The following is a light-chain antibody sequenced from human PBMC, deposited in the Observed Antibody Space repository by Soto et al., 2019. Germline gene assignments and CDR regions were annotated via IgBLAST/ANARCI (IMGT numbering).Light chain of an antibody. CDR3: LQDYNYPRT. CDR1: QAIRND. Sequence: AIQMTQSPSSLSASVGDRVTITCRASQAIRNDLGWYQQKPGTAPKLLIYAASNLQSGVPSRFSGSTSDADFTLTISSLQPEDSATYYCLQDYNYPRTFGQGTKVEIK. J-gene: IGKJ1*01. V-gene: IGKV1-6*02. CDR2: AAS.